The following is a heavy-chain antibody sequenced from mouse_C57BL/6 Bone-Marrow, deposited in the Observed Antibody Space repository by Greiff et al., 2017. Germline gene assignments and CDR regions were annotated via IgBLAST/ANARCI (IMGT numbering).Heavy chain of an antibody. CDR1: GYAFSSYW. V-gene: IGHV1-80*01. CDR3: AHITTVVAPWYVDV. CDR2: IYPGDGDT. Sequence: QVQLQQSGAELVKPGASVKISCKASGYAFSSYWMNWVKQRPGKGLEWIGQIYPGDGDTNYNGKFKGKATLTADKSSSTAYMQLSSLTSEDSAVYFCAHITTVVAPWYVDVWGTGTTVTVSS. J-gene: IGHJ1*03. D-gene: IGHD1-1*01.